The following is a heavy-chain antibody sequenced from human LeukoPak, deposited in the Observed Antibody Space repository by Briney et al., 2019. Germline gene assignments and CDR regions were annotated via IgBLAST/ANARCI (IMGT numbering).Heavy chain of an antibody. J-gene: IGHJ4*02. CDR3: ARDQGELSRDIDY. CDR2: ISSSSSYI. CDR1: GFTFSSYS. V-gene: IGHV3-21*01. Sequence: GGSLRLSCAASGFTFSSYSMNWVRQAPGKGLEWVSSISSSSSYIYYAGSVKGRFTISRDNAKNSLYLQMNSLRAEDTAVYYCARDQGELSRDIDYWGQGTLVNVSS. D-gene: IGHD3-16*02.